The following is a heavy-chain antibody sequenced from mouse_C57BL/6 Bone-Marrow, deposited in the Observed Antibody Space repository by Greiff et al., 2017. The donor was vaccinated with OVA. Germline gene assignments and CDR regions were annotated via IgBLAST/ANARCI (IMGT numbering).Heavy chain of an antibody. V-gene: IGHV14-4*01. CDR2: IDPENGDT. CDR3: SERYLAGFAY. CDR1: GFNIKDDY. D-gene: IGHD2-14*01. J-gene: IGHJ3*01. Sequence: EVQLKESGAELVRPGASVKLSCTASGFNIKDDYMHWVKQRPEQGLEWIGWIDPENGDTEYASKFQGKATITADTSSNTAYLQLSSLTSEDTAVYYCSERYLAGFAYWGQGTLVTVSA.